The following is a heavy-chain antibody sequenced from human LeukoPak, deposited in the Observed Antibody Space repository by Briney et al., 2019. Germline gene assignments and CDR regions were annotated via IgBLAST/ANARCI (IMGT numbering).Heavy chain of an antibody. CDR1: GGSFSGYY. J-gene: IGHJ4*02. Sequence: SETLSLTCAVYGGSFSGYYWSWIRQPPGKGLEWIGEINHSGSTNYNPSLKSRVTISVDTSKNQFSLKLSSVTPEDTAVYYCARSGSGGWIDHWGQGTLVTVSS. V-gene: IGHV4-34*01. D-gene: IGHD6-19*01. CDR2: INHSGST. CDR3: ARSGSGGWIDH.